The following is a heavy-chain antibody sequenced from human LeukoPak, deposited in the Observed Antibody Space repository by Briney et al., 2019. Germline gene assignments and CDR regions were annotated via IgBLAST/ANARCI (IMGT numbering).Heavy chain of an antibody. CDR1: GASISSYY. CDR3: ARGGSSIAARNWFDP. CDR2: IYTSGST. V-gene: IGHV4-4*07. J-gene: IGHJ5*02. D-gene: IGHD6-6*01. Sequence: PSETLSFTCTVSGASISSYYWSWIRQPAGKGLEWIGRIYTSGSTNYNPSLKSRVTMSVDTSKNQFSLKLSSVTAADTAVYYCARGGSSIAARNWFDPWGQGTLVIVSS.